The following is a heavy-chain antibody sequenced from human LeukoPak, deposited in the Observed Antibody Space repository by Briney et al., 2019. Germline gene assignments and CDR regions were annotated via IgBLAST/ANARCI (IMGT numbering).Heavy chain of an antibody. CDR3: ASPYYYDSSGYSDY. Sequence: SETLSLTCAVYGGSFSGYYWSWIRQPPGKGLEWIGEINHSGSTNYNPSLKSRVTISVDTSKNQFSLKLSSVTAADTAVYYCASPYYYDSSGYSDYWGQGTLVTVSS. V-gene: IGHV4-34*01. D-gene: IGHD3-22*01. CDR1: GGSFSGYY. J-gene: IGHJ4*02. CDR2: INHSGST.